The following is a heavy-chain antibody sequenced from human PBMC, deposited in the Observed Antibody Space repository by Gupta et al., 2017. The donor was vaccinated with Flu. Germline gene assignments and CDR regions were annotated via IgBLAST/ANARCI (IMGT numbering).Heavy chain of an antibody. V-gene: IGHV3-33*01. CDR3: ARGDPRSTVVTGGLDY. Sequence: LSCAASGFTFSSYGMHWVRQAPGKGLEWVAVIWYDGSNKYYADSVKGRFTISRDNSKNTLYLQMNSLRAEDTAVYYCARGDPRSTVVTGGLDYWGQGTLVTVSS. CDR2: IWYDGSNK. CDR1: GFTFSSYG. D-gene: IGHD4-17*01. J-gene: IGHJ4*02.